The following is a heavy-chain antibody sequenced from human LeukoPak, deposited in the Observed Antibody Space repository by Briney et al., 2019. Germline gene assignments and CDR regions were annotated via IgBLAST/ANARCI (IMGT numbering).Heavy chain of an antibody. CDR2: INSDGGGA. Sequence: GGSLRLSCAASGITFGNNWMHWVRQGPGKGLVWISRINSDGGGAIYADSVKGRFTISRDNAKNSLYLQMNSLRAEDTALYYCAKDTTSYSNYEQVSYYYYGMDVWGQGTTVTVSS. J-gene: IGHJ6*02. V-gene: IGHV3-74*01. CDR1: GITFGNNW. CDR3: AKDTTSYSNYEQVSYYYYGMDV. D-gene: IGHD4-11*01.